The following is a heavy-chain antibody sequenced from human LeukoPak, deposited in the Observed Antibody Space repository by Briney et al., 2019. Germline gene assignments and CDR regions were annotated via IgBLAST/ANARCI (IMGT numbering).Heavy chain of an antibody. V-gene: IGHV1-69*13. CDR1: GGTFSSYA. Sequence: SVKVSCKASGGTFSSYAISWVRQAPGQGLEWMGGIIPIFGTANYAQKFQGRVTITADESTSTAYMELSSLRSEDTAVYYCASIGGGRIFGVDDYYYYYMDVWGKGTTVTVSS. CDR3: ASIGGGRIFGVDDYYYYYMDV. CDR2: IIPIFGTA. D-gene: IGHD3-3*02. J-gene: IGHJ6*03.